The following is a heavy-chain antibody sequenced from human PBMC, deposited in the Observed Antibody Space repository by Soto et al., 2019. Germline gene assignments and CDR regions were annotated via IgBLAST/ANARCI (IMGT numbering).Heavy chain of an antibody. Sequence: LRLSCAASGFTFSNYGMHWVRQTPGKGLEWVALILYDGSNKYYADSVKGRFTISRDNSKNTLYLQVSSLRAEDTAVYYCAKSRDAYNFYFYYGMDVWGQGTSVTVSS. CDR1: GFTFSNYG. CDR2: ILYDGSNK. V-gene: IGHV3-30*18. CDR3: AKSRDAYNFYFYYGMDV. D-gene: IGHD1-1*01. J-gene: IGHJ6*02.